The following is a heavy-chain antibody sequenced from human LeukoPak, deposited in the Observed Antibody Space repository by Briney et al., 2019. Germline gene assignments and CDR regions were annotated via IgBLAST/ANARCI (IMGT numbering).Heavy chain of an antibody. CDR3: ARDPLLWFGERDNWFDP. J-gene: IGHJ5*02. Sequence: ASVKVSCKASGYTFTSYGISWVRQAPGQGLEWMGWISAYNGNTNYAQKLQGRVTMTTDTSTSTAYMELRSLRSDDTAVYYCARDPLLWFGERDNWFDPWGQGTLVTVSS. V-gene: IGHV1-18*01. CDR2: ISAYNGNT. CDR1: GYTFTSYG. D-gene: IGHD3-10*01.